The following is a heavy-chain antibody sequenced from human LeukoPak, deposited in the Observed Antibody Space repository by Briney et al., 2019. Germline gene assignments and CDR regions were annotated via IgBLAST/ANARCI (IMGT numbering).Heavy chain of an antibody. Sequence: ASVKVSCKASGYTFNKYGIAWVRQAPGQGLEWMGWISAYNGDTNYAQKFQGRVTITADESTSTAYMELSSLRSEDTAVYYCARDIVVAATLSPWFDPWGQGTLVTVSS. CDR2: ISAYNGDT. CDR3: ARDIVVAATLSPWFDP. J-gene: IGHJ5*02. V-gene: IGHV1-18*01. D-gene: IGHD2-15*01. CDR1: GYTFNKYG.